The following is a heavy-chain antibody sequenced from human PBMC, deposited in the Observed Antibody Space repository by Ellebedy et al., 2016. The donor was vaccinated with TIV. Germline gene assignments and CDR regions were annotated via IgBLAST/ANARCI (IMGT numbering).Heavy chain of an antibody. J-gene: IGHJ3*02. CDR3: VRSIVVVTAGVYDAFDI. Sequence: PGGSLRLSCAASGFTVSSNYMSWVRQAPGKGLEWVSVIYSGGGTYYADSVKGRFTISRDNSKNTLYLQMNSLRAEDTAVYYCVRSIVVVTAGVYDAFDIWGQGTMVTVSS. V-gene: IGHV3-53*01. CDR2: IYSGGGT. D-gene: IGHD2-21*02. CDR1: GFTVSSNY.